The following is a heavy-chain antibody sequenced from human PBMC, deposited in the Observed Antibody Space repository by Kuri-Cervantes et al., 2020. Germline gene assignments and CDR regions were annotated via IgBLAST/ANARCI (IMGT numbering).Heavy chain of an antibody. CDR3: ARQYYDILTGYYSDDAFDI. CDR1: GFTFSTYW. J-gene: IGHJ3*02. Sequence: GESLKISCAASGFTFSTYWMIWVHQAPGKGPEWVANIKQDESEKYLVGSVRGRFAISRDNAKNSLYLQMNSLRAEDTAVYYCARQYYDILTGYYSDDAFDIWDQGTMVTVSS. CDR2: IKQDESEK. V-gene: IGHV3-7*01. D-gene: IGHD3-9*01.